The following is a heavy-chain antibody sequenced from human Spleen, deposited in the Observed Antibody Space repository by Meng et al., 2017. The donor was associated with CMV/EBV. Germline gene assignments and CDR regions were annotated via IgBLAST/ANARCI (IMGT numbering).Heavy chain of an antibody. CDR1: SYNSTNYG. CDR3: RYVRGSRIGAIDY. J-gene: IGHJ4*02. Sequence: KASSYNSTNYGISWVRQAPGHGLEWMGWIIGDNGNPNQAQNLQGRVHRTKHTYTSTDYSELRCLRPEDRDVYYCRYVRGSRIGAIDYWGQGTLVTVSS. CDR2: IIGDNGNP. V-gene: IGHV1-18*01. D-gene: IGHD3-16*01.